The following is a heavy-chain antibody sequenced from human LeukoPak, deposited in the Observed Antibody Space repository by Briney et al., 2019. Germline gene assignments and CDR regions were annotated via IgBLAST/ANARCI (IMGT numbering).Heavy chain of an antibody. CDR1: GYSFTSYW. Sequence: GESVKISCKGSGYSFTSYWIGWVRQMPGKGLEWMGIIYPGDSDTRYSPSFQGQVTISADKSISTAYLQWSSLKASDTAMYYCARQDDSSGYYYGPCDYCGQGTLVTVSS. D-gene: IGHD3-22*01. CDR2: IYPGDSDT. J-gene: IGHJ4*02. CDR3: ARQDDSSGYYYGPCDY. V-gene: IGHV5-51*01.